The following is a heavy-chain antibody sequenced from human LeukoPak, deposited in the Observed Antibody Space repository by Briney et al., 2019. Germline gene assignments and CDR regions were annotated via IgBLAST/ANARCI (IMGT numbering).Heavy chain of an antibody. J-gene: IGHJ6*02. D-gene: IGHD3-3*01. CDR2: IKQDGSEK. Sequence: PGGSLRLSCAASGFTFSSYWMQWVRQAPGKGLEWVANIKQDGSEKYYADSVKGRFIISRDNAKNALYLQMSSLRAEDTAVYYCAGDSSDYDFWSYYYGMDVWGQGTTVTVSS. CDR1: GFTFSSYW. CDR3: AGDSSDYDFWSYYYGMDV. V-gene: IGHV3-7*01.